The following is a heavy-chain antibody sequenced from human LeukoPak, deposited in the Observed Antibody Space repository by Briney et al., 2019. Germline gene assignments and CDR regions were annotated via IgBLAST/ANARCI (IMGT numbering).Heavy chain of an antibody. CDR2: IRYDGSNK. Sequence: PGGSLRLSXAASGFTFGSYGMHWVRQAPGKGLEWVAFIRYDGSNKYYADSVKGRFTISRDNSKNTLYLQMNSLRAEDTAVYYCAKDYKDDFWSGYPDFDYWGQGTLVTVSS. V-gene: IGHV3-30*02. J-gene: IGHJ4*02. CDR1: GFTFGSYG. CDR3: AKDYKDDFWSGYPDFDY. D-gene: IGHD3-3*01.